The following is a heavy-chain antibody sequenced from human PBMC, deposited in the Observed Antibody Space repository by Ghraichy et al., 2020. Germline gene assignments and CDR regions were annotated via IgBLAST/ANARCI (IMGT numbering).Heavy chain of an antibody. CDR2: IRGDSSAI. V-gene: IGHV3-48*02. CDR3: TRQRLARGSGWD. Sequence: GGSLRLSCTTSGFTFEIDAMNWVRQAPGKGPEWVSYIRGDSSAIFYAESVKGRFIISRDNAKGSLFLEMNSLREDDTAVYYCTRQRLARGSGWDWGQGTLVTVSP. CDR1: GFTFEIDA. J-gene: IGHJ4*02. D-gene: IGHD6-19*01.